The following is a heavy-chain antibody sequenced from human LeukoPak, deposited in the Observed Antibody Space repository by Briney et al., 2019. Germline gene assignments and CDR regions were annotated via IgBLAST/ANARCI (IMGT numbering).Heavy chain of an antibody. CDR1: GFTFSSHS. J-gene: IGHJ4*02. Sequence: GGSLRLSCAGSGFTFSSHSMNWVRQAPGKGLEWVSSIFPSGGEIHYADSVRGRFTISRDNSKSTLSLQMNSLRAEDTAIYYCATYRQVLLPFESWGQGTLVTVSS. D-gene: IGHD2-8*02. CDR2: IFPSGGEI. V-gene: IGHV3-21*04. CDR3: ATYRQVLLPFES.